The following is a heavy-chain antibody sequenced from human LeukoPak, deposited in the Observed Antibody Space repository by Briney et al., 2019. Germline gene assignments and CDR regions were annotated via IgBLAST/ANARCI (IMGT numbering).Heavy chain of an antibody. CDR3: ARVPAPGYCSGDNCYPDAFDI. CDR2: IFYSGST. V-gene: IGHV4-39*07. J-gene: IGHJ3*02. D-gene: IGHD2-15*01. Sequence: SETLSLTCTVSGGSLSSSSYYWGWIRQPPGKGLEWIGNIFYSGSTYYNPFFKSRVTISVDTSKNQFSLKLSSVTAADTAIYYCARVPAPGYCSGDNCYPDAFDIWGQGTMVTVSS. CDR1: GGSLSSSSYY.